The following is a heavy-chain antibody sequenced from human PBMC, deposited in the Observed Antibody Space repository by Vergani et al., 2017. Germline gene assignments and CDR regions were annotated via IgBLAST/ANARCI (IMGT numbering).Heavy chain of an antibody. D-gene: IGHD2-2*01. J-gene: IGHJ6*02. Sequence: EVQLLESGGRLVQPGGSLRLSCVASGFAFSRYAVSWVRQAPGKGLEWVSGLTASGSGISYADSVRGRFTISRDNSKNTLFLQMDSLRAEDTAVYYCANSYCSSLSCYAFYGMEVWGQGTTVTVSS. CDR3: ANSYCSSLSCYAFYGMEV. V-gene: IGHV3-23*01. CDR1: GFAFSRYA. CDR2: LTASGSGI.